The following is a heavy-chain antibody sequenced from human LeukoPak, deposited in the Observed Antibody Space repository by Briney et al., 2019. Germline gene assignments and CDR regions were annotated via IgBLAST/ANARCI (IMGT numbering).Heavy chain of an antibody. Sequence: SETLSLTRTVSGGSISSYYWSWIRQPPGKGLEWIGYIYYSGSTNYNPSLKSRVTISVDTSKNQFSLKLSSVTAADTAVYYCAGGVPFVHAFDIWGQGTMVTVSS. CDR3: AGGVPFVHAFDI. V-gene: IGHV4-59*01. CDR1: GGSISSYY. J-gene: IGHJ3*02. CDR2: IYYSGST. D-gene: IGHD3-10*01.